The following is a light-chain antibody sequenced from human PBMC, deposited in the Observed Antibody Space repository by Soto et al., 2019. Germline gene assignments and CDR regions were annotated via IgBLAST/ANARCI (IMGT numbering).Light chain of an antibody. Sequence: QSALTQPASVSGSPGQSITISCTGTSSDVGGYNYVSRYQQHPGKAPKLMIYEVSNRPSGVSNRFSGSKSGNTASLTISGLQAEDEADYYCSSYTSSSTLFGGGTQVTVL. J-gene: IGLJ2*01. CDR3: SSYTSSSTL. V-gene: IGLV2-14*01. CDR1: SSDVGGYNY. CDR2: EVS.